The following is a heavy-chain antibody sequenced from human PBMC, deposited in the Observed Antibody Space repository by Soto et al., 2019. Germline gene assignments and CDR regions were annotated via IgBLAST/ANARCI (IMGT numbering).Heavy chain of an antibody. CDR1: GYTFTSYG. CDR3: ARVVVVPAAMLFSRWFDP. J-gene: IGHJ5*02. D-gene: IGHD2-2*01. V-gene: IGHV1-18*01. CDR2: ISAYNGNT. Sequence: QVQLVQSGAEVKKPGASVKVSCKASGYTFTSYGISWVRQAPGQGREWMGWISAYNGNTNYAQKLQGRVTMTTDTSTSTAYMELRSLRSDDTAVYYCARVVVVPAAMLFSRWFDPWGQGTLVTVSS.